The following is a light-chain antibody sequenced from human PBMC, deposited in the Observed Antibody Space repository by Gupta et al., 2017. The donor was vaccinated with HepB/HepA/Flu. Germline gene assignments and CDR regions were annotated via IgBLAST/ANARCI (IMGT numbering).Light chain of an antibody. Sequence: QSALTQPASVSGSPGQSITISCTGTSSDVGGYNYVSWYQQHPGKAPKLMIYDVSNRPLGVSNRFSGSKSGNTASLTISGLQAEDEADYYCSSYTSSSTYVFGTVTKVTVL. CDR3: SSYTSSSTYV. V-gene: IGLV2-14*03. CDR2: DVS. J-gene: IGLJ1*01. CDR1: SSDVGGYNY.